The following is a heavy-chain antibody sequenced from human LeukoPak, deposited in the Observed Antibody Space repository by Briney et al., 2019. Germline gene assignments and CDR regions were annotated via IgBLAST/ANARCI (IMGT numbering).Heavy chain of an antibody. J-gene: IGHJ6*03. CDR1: GYSISSGYY. V-gene: IGHV4-38-2*02. D-gene: IGHD2-15*01. CDR2: IYHSGST. Sequence: PSETLSLTCTVSGYSISSGYYWGWIRQPPGKGLEWIGSIYHSGSTNYNPSLKSRVTISVDTSKNQFSLKLSSVTAADTAVYYCARARRKAIVVVVAAPNYYYYMDVWGKGTTVTVSS. CDR3: ARARRKAIVVVVAAPNYYYYMDV.